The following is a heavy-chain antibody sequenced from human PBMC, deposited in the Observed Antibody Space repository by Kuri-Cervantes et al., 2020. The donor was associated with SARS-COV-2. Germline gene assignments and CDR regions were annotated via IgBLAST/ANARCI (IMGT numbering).Heavy chain of an antibody. CDR2: IYRGGTT. CDR3: ARHRDFWNDGMDV. CDR1: GFTVSRNY. Sequence: GESLKISCAVSGFTVSRNYMSWVRQAPGKGLEWVSIIYRGGTTYYADSVKGRFTISRDISKDTVYLQMDTLRAEDTAVYYCARHRDFWNDGMDVWGQGTTVTVSS. D-gene: IGHD3-3*01. J-gene: IGHJ6*02. V-gene: IGHV3-53*01.